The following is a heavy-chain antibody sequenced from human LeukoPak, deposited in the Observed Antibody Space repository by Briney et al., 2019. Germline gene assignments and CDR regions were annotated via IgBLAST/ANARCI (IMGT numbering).Heavy chain of an antibody. V-gene: IGHV6-1*01. CDR1: GDSVSSNSVT. J-gene: IGHJ5*02. CDR3: ARRLTQYDCFDP. Sequence: SQTLSLTCAISGDSVSSNSVTWNLIRQSPSRGLEWLGRTYYRSTWYNDYAVSVRGRITVNPDTSKNQFSLHLNSVTPEDTAVYYCARRLTQYDCFDPWGQGILVTVSS. D-gene: IGHD2-2*01. CDR2: TYYRSTWYN.